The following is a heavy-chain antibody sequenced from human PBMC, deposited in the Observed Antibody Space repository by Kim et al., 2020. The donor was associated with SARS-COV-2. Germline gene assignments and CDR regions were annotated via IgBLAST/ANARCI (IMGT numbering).Heavy chain of an antibody. J-gene: IGHJ6*01. CDR1: GFTFDIYA. V-gene: IGHV3-23*01. CDR3: ATVVVMDEYNYYYYYGM. D-gene: IGHD3-22*01. Sequence: GGSLRLSCVASGFTFDIYAMTWVRQAPGKGLEWVSVISGGGVNKFYADSVRGRFTISRDNSKNTLFLQMNSLRDEDTALDYCATVVVMDEYNYYYYYGM. CDR2: ISGGGVNK.